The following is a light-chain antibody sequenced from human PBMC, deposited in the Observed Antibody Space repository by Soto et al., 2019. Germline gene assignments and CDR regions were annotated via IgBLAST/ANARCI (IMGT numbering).Light chain of an antibody. CDR2: GAS. CDR3: QQYNNWPPYT. CDR1: QSVSSN. J-gene: IGKJ2*01. V-gene: IGKV3-15*01. Sequence: EIVMTQSPATLSVSPGERATLSCRASQSVSSNLAWYQQKPGQAPRLLIYGASTRATGIPVRFSGSGSGTEFTLTISSLQSEDFAVYYCQQYNNWPPYTFGQGTKLEMK.